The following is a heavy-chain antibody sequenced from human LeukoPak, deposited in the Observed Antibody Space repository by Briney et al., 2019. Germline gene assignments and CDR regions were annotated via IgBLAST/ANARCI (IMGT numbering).Heavy chain of an antibody. V-gene: IGHV4-61*01. Sequence: SETLSLTCTVSGGSVSSGSYYWSWIRQPPGKGLEWIGYIYYSGSTNYNPSLKSRVTISVDTSKNQFSLKLSSVTAADTAVYCCARGQYYDSSGYYYFSWFDPWGQGTLVTVSS. D-gene: IGHD3-22*01. J-gene: IGHJ5*02. CDR1: GGSVSSGSYY. CDR3: ARGQYYDSSGYYYFSWFDP. CDR2: IYYSGST.